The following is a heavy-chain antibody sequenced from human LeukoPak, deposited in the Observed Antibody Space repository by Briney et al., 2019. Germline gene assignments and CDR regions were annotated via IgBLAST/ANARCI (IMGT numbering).Heavy chain of an antibody. CDR1: GYTFTGYY. D-gene: IGHD3-10*01. J-gene: IGHJ6*03. CDR2: INPNSGGT. V-gene: IGHV1-2*02. Sequence: GASVKVSCKASGYTFTGYYMHWVRQAPGQGLEWMGWINPNSGGTYYAQKFQGRVTMTRDTSISTAYMELSRLRSDDTAVYYCARGGKRITMVRGVITGYYYMDVWGKGTTVTISS. CDR3: ARGGKRITMVRGVITGYYYMDV.